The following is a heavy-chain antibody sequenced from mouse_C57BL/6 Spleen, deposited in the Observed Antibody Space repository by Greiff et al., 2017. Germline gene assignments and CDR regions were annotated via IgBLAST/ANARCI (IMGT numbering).Heavy chain of an antibody. J-gene: IGHJ3*01. CDR1: GFNIKDDY. CDR3: TMRSTTSGSSPWFAY. D-gene: IGHD1-1*01. V-gene: IGHV14-4*01. CDR2: IDPENGDT. Sequence: VQLQQSGAELVRPGASVKLSCTASGFNIKDDYMHWVKQRPEQGLEWIGWIDPENGDTEYASKFQGKATITADTSSNTAYLQLSSLTSEDTAVYYCTMRSTTSGSSPWFAYWGQGTLVTVSA.